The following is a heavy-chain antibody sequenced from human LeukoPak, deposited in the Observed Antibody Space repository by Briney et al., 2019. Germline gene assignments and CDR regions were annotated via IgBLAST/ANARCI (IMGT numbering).Heavy chain of an antibody. D-gene: IGHD6-6*01. CDR2: ISSSGSTI. CDR3: ARDSTRYSSSSWDYYYMDV. Sequence: GGSLRLSCAASGSTFSDYYMSWIRQAPGKGLEWVSYISSSGSTIYYADSVKGRFTISRDNAKNSLYLQVNSLRAEDTAVYYCARDSTRYSSSSWDYYYMDVWGKGTTVTVSS. J-gene: IGHJ6*03. CDR1: GSTFSDYY. V-gene: IGHV3-11*01.